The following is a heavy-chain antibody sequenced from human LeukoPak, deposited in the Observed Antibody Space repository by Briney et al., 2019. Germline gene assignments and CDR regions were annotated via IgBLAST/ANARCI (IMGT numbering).Heavy chain of an antibody. D-gene: IGHD2-15*01. V-gene: IGHV3-64*01. CDR3: ARVCGGSCYRE. CDR1: GFTFSSYA. Sequence: GGSLRLSCAASGFTFSSYAMHWVRQAPGKGLESVSAISSDGGTTYYANSVKGRFTISRDNSKNTLYLQMGSLRAEDMAVYYCARVCGGSCYREWGQGTLVTVSS. J-gene: IGHJ4*02. CDR2: ISSDGGTT.